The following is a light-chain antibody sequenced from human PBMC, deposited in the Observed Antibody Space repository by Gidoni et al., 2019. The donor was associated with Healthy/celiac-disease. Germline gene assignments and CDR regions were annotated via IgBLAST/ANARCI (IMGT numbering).Light chain of an antibody. CDR3: QQSYSTPMCS. V-gene: IGKV1-39*01. CDR2: AAS. J-gene: IGKJ2*04. CDR1: QSISSY. Sequence: DIQMTQSPSSLSASVGDRVTITCRASQSISSYLTWYQQKPGKAPKLLIYAASSLQSGVPSRFSGSGSGTDFTLTISSLQPEYFATYYCQQSYSTPMCSFGQGTKLEIK.